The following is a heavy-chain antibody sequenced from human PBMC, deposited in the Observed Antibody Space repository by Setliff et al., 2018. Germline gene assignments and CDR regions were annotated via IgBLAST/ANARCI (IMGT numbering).Heavy chain of an antibody. CDR2: VNSGVSA. J-gene: IGHJ4*02. D-gene: IGHD5-12*01. V-gene: IGHV3-23*01. CDR3: VRDVSRWLQFLGSFDQ. CDR1: GFAFTSYH. Sequence: PGGSLRLSCVTSGFAFTSYHMTWVRQAPGKGLEWVASVNSGVSADYTDSVKGRFTISRDNSRNTLYLQMKSLRAEDTAIYYCVRDVSRWLQFLGSFDQWGQGILVTVSS.